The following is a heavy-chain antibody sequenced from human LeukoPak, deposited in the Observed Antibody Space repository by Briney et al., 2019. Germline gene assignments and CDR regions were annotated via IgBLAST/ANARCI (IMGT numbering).Heavy chain of an antibody. D-gene: IGHD5-12*01. CDR3: AREMGSGYDSDAFDY. V-gene: IGHV3-33*01. CDR2: IWYDGSNK. Sequence: GGSLRLSCAASGFTFSSYGMHWVRQAPGKGLEWVAVIWYDGSNKYYADSVKGRFTISRDNSKNTLYLQMSSLRAEDTAVYYCAREMGSGYDSDAFDYWGQGTLVTVSS. CDR1: GFTFSSYG. J-gene: IGHJ4*02.